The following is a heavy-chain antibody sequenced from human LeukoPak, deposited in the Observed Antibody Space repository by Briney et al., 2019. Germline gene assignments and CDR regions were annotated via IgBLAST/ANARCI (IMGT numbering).Heavy chain of an antibody. CDR3: ARVRAYYYDSSATLGY. Sequence: GGSLRLSCAASGYTFNNYGMHWVRQAPGKGLEWLAFIRYDGSNTYYADSVKGRFTVSRDDSKNTLYLQMNSLRAEGTAVYYCARVRAYYYDSSATLGYWGQGTLVTVSS. CDR2: IRYDGSNT. CDR1: GYTFNNYG. J-gene: IGHJ4*02. D-gene: IGHD3-22*01. V-gene: IGHV3-30*02.